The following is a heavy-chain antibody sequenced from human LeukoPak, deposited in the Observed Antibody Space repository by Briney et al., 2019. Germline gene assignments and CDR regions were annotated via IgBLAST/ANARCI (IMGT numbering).Heavy chain of an antibody. D-gene: IGHD3-10*01. CDR2: IANGGSEV. CDR1: GFTFGSNW. CDR3: ARDLIGGWSYDH. J-gene: IGHJ4*02. V-gene: IGHV3-30*03. Sequence: GGSLRLSCAASGFTFGSNWMSWVRQAAGKGLEWVAWVAVIANGGSEVAYADSVKGRFTISRDNSKNTVDLRMNSLKTEDTAVYYCARDLIGGWSYDHWAQGTLVAVPS.